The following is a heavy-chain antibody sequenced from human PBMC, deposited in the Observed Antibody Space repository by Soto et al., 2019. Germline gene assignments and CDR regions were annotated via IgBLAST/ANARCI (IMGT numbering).Heavy chain of an antibody. CDR3: ARGNTWPIDY. Sequence: PSETLSLTCTVSGGSVSSGSYYGSWIRQPPGKGLEWIGYIYYSGSTNYNPSLKSRVTISVDTSKNQFSLKLSSVTAADTAVYYCARGNTWPIDYWGQGTLVTVSS. CDR2: IYYSGST. J-gene: IGHJ4*02. V-gene: IGHV4-61*01. D-gene: IGHD3-16*01. CDR1: GGSVSSGSYY.